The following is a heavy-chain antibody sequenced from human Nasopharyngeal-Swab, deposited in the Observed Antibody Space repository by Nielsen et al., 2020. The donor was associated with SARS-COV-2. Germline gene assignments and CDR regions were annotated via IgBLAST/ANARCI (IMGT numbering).Heavy chain of an antibody. CDR3: ATLYGSGIYAGYYYYYGMDV. Sequence: GESLKISCAASGFTFSSFGMHWVRQAPGKGLEWVAVISYDGNSKYYADSVKGRFTISRDNAKNSLYLQMNSLRAEDTAVYYCATLYGSGIYAGYYYYYGMDVWGQGTTVTVSS. D-gene: IGHD3-10*01. V-gene: IGHV3-30*03. CDR1: GFTFSSFG. CDR2: ISYDGNSK. J-gene: IGHJ6*02.